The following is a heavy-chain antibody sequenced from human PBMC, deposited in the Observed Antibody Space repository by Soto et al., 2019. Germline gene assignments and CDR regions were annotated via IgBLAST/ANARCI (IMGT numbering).Heavy chain of an antibody. D-gene: IGHD3-3*01. V-gene: IGHV1-2*02. CDR3: ARGRGVGVAVSAAFDM. CDR1: GYPVTAYY. J-gene: IGHJ3*02. Sequence: QLHLVQSGAVVKKPGASVTVSCSASGYPVTAYYMHWVRQAPGRGLEWLGGINPATGAAKYTQTYQGRVTMTRDTSTSTVFMELSGLTSEDTAVFYCARGRGVGVAVSAAFDMWGQGTLVPVSS. CDR2: INPATGAA.